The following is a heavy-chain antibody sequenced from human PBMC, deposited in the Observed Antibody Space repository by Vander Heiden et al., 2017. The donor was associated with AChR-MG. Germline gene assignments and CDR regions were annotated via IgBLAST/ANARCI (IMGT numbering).Heavy chain of an antibody. Sequence: EVQLVETGGGLIQPGGSLRLSCAAPGFTVSSNYMSWVRQAPGKGLECVSVIYSGGSTYYADSVKGRFTISRDNSKNTLYLQMNSLRAEDTAVYYCARDPGEYSSSSERYYYYGMDVWGQGTTVTVSS. V-gene: IGHV3-53*02. CDR3: ARDPGEYSSSSERYYYYGMDV. CDR1: GFTVSSNY. D-gene: IGHD6-6*01. J-gene: IGHJ6*02. CDR2: IYSGGST.